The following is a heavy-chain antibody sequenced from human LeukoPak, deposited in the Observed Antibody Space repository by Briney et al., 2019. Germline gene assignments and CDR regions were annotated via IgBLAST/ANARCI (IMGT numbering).Heavy chain of an antibody. CDR3: GKSGSRDWDYFEY. CDR1: GFTFSGNW. J-gene: IGHJ4*02. Sequence: GGSLRLSCEASGFTFSGNWMSWVRQAPGKGLEWVASINPDGSQKYYVDSVKGRFTISRDNTKSSLYLQMNSLRAEDTAVYYCGKSGSRDWDYFEYWGQGTLVTASS. V-gene: IGHV3-7*03. D-gene: IGHD6-19*01. CDR2: INPDGSQK.